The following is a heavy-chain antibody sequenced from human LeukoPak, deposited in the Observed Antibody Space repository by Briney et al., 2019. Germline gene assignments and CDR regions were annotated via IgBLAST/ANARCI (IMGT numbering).Heavy chain of an antibody. CDR2: IRYDGSNK. CDR1: GFTFSSYG. D-gene: IGHD4-17*01. Sequence: GGSLRLSCAASGFTFSSYGMHWVRLAPGKGLEWVAFIRYDGSNKYYADSVKGRFTISRDNSKNTLYLQMNSLRAEDTAVYYPLGGDYRDDAFDIWGQGTMVTVSS. V-gene: IGHV3-30*02. J-gene: IGHJ3*02. CDR3: LGGDYRDDAFDI.